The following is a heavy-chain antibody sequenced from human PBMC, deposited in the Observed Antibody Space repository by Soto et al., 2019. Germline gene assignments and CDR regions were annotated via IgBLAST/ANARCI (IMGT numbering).Heavy chain of an antibody. V-gene: IGHV3-74*01. CDR3: AREWYSSGWYHRTGLNRFDP. J-gene: IGHJ5*02. CDR2: INSDGSST. Sequence: GGSLRLSCAASGFTFSSYWMHWVRQAPGKGLVWVSRINSDGSSTSYADSVKGRFTISRDNAKNTLYLQMNSLRAEDTAVYYCAREWYSSGWYHRTGLNRFDPWGQGTLVTVSS. D-gene: IGHD6-19*01. CDR1: GFTFSSYW.